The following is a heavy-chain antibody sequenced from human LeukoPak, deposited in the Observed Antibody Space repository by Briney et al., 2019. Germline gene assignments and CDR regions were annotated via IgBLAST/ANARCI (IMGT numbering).Heavy chain of an antibody. J-gene: IGHJ5*02. CDR3: ARRPNSRGGWFDP. D-gene: IGHD6-13*01. Sequence: SETLSLTCTVSGGSISSYYWSWIRQPAGKGLEWIGRIYTSGSTNYNPSLRSRVTISADTSKNQFSLKLYSVTAADTAVYYCARRPNSRGGWFDPWGQGTLVTVSS. CDR2: IYTSGST. CDR1: GGSISSYY. V-gene: IGHV4-4*07.